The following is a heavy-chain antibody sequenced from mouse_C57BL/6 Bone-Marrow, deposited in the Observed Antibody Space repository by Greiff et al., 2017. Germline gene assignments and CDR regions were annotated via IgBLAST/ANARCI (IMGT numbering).Heavy chain of an antibody. J-gene: IGHJ1*03. D-gene: IGHD2-4*01. CDR1: GYTFTDYY. CDR3: ARWDDCQWYFDV. CDR2: INPNNGGT. Sequence: EVQLQQSGPELVKPGASVKISCKASGYTFTDYYMNWVKQSHGKSLEWIGDINPNNGGTSYNQKFKGKATLTVDKSSSTAYMELRSLTSEDSAVYYCARWDDCQWYFDVWGTGTTVTVSS. V-gene: IGHV1-26*01.